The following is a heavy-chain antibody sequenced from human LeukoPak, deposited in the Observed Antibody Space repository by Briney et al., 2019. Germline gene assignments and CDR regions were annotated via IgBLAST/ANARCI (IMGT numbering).Heavy chain of an antibody. CDR1: GGSISSGGYY. V-gene: IGHV4-30-2*01. J-gene: IGHJ4*02. Sequence: PSQTLSLTCTVSGGSISSGGYYWSWIRQPPGKGLEWIGYIYHSGSTYYNPSLKSRVTISVDRSKNQFSLKLSSVTAADTAVYYWASGIPGIVVVPAAILPPPYYFDYWGQGTLVTVSS. D-gene: IGHD2-2*02. CDR2: IYHSGST. CDR3: ASGIPGIVVVPAAILPPPYYFDY.